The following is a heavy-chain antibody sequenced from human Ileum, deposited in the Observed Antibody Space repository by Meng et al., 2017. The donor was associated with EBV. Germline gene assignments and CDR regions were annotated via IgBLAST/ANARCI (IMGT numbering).Heavy chain of an antibody. V-gene: IGHV3-21*01. CDR2: ISSPINYI. Sequence: EVLLCLCGRVLVNLGGCLTLCSSASGVGFSDYTMNGVRQAAGKCLEWVSSISSPINYIHYADSVRGRFTISRDNGENALFLKMDSLRDEDTVVYYCAKDEAIGFWGQGTLVTVSS. CDR1: GVGFSDYT. CDR3: AKDEAIGF. J-gene: IGHJ4*02.